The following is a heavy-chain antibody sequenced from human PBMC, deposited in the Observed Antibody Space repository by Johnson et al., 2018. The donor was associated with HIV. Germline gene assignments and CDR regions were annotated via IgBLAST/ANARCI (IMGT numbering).Heavy chain of an antibody. CDR3: ARGRLISMIVSAGAFDS. CDR1: GFTFEDYG. D-gene: IGHD3-22*01. J-gene: IGHJ3*02. Sequence: VQLVESGGGAVRPGGSLRLSCVVSGFTFEDYGMSWVRQAPGKGLEWVSAINWNGGSTTYADSVKGRFIISRDNAKNSLYLQMNSLRDEDTAFYYGARGRLISMIVSAGAFDSWGQGTMVTVSS. V-gene: IGHV3-20*04. CDR2: INWNGGST.